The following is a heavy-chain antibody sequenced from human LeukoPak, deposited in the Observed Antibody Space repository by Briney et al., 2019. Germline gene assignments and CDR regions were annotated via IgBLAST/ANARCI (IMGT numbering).Heavy chain of an antibody. D-gene: IGHD6-13*01. Sequence: GGSLRLSCAASGFTFGSSAMSWVRQAPGKGPEWVSTFSRSGPDTYYADSVKGRFTIFRDNSKNTLYLQMNNLRAEDTAVYYCAKGSLGSWYYFDYWGQGTLVTVSS. J-gene: IGHJ4*02. V-gene: IGHV3-23*01. CDR2: FSRSGPDT. CDR3: AKGSLGSWYYFDY. CDR1: GFTFGSSA.